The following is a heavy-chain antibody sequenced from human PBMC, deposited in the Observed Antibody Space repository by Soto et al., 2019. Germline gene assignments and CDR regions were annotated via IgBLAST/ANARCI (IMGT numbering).Heavy chain of an antibody. CDR1: GVTFSSYA. J-gene: IGHJ4*02. CDR2: IIPVFRTS. Sequence: QVQLVQSGAEVKKPGSSVKVSCSASGVTFSSYAFTWVRQAPGQGLEWMGNIIPVFRTSTYAQRFQGRLTISADESTNTVYMALRSLRSEDTAGYFCAKDGSWDGGGGESWGQGTLVIVSS. D-gene: IGHD3-16*01. V-gene: IGHV1-69*18. CDR3: AKDGSWDGGGGES.